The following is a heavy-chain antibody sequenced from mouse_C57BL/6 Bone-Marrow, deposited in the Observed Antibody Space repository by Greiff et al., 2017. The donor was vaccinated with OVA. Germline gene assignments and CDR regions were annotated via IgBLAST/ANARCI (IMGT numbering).Heavy chain of an antibody. CDR2: IDPSDSYT. CDR3: ARRLRPLMDY. Sequence: QVQLQQSGAELVIPGASVKLSCKASGYTFTSYWMHWVKQRPGQGLEWIGEIDPSDSYTNYNQKFKGKSTLTVDKSSSTAYMQLSSLTSEDSAVYYCARRLRPLMDYWGQGTSVTVSS. CDR1: GYTFTSYW. D-gene: IGHD2-4*01. V-gene: IGHV1-69*01. J-gene: IGHJ4*01.